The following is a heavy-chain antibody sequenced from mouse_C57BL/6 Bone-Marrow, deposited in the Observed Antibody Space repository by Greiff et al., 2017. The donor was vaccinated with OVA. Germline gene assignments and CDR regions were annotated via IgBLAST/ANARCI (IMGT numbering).Heavy chain of an antibody. CDR2: INPYNGGT. D-gene: IGHD1-1*01. V-gene: IGHV1-19*01. Sequence: EVQLQQSGPVLVKPGASVKMSCKASGYTFTDYYMNWVKQSHGKSLEWIGAINPYNGGTSYNQKFKGKATLTVDKSSSTAYMELNSLTSEDSAVDYCARSTVTVGYAMDYWGQGTSVTVTS. CDR1: GYTFTDYY. J-gene: IGHJ4*01. CDR3: ARSTVTVGYAMDY.